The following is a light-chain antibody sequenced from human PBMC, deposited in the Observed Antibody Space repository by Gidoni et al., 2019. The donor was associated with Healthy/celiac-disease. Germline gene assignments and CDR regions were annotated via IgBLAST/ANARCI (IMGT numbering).Light chain of an antibody. CDR2: WAS. V-gene: IGKV4-1*01. J-gene: IGKJ2*01. Sequence: DIVMTPSPDSLAVSLGERATINCKSSQSVLYSSNNKNYLAWYQQKPGQPPKLLIYWASTRASGVPDRFSGSGSATDFTLTISSLQAEDVAVYYCQQYYSTPPTFGQGTKLEIK. CDR3: QQYYSTPPT. CDR1: QSVLYSSNNKNY.